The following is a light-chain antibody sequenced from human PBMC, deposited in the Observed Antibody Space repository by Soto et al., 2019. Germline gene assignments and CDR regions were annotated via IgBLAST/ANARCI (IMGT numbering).Light chain of an antibody. Sequence: QSALTQPASVSGSPGQSITISCTGTSSDVGGYNYVSWYQQHPGKAPKRMIYEVSKRPSGVPDRFSGSKSGNTASLTVSGLQAEDEADYYCNSYAGSNNWVFGGVTKVTVL. CDR3: NSYAGSNNWV. J-gene: IGLJ3*02. V-gene: IGLV2-8*01. CDR2: EVS. CDR1: SSDVGGYNY.